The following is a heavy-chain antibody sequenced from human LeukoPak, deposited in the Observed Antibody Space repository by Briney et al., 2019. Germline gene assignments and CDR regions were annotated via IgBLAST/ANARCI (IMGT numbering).Heavy chain of an antibody. D-gene: IGHD1-1*01. V-gene: IGHV1-69*05. J-gene: IGHJ3*02. CDR2: IIPIFGTA. Sequence: SVKVSCKASGGTFSSYAISWVRQAPGQGLEWMGGIIPIFGTANYAQKFQGRVTITTHESTSTAYMELSSLRSEDTAVYYCARDSGTTRAFDIWGQGTMVTVSS. CDR1: GGTFSSYA. CDR3: ARDSGTTRAFDI.